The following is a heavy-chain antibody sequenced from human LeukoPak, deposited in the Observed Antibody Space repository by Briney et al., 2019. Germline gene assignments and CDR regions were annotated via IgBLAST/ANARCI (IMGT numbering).Heavy chain of an antibody. CDR2: INPNSGDT. CDR3: ARGKDGDYAFDY. J-gene: IGHJ4*02. CDR1: GYTFTGYY. V-gene: IGHV1-2*02. D-gene: IGHD4-17*01. Sequence: ASVKVSCKASGYTFTGYYMHWVRQAPGQGLEWMGWINPNSGDTNYAQKFQGRVTMTRDTSISTAYMELSRLRSEDTAVYYCARGKDGDYAFDYWGQGTLVTVSS.